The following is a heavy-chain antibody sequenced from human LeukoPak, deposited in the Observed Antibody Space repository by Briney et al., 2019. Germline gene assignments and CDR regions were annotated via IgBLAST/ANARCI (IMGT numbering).Heavy chain of an antibody. Sequence: GGSLRLSCAASGFTFSSYGMHWVRQAPGKGLEWVAVIWYDGSNKYYADSVKGRFTVSRDDSKNTLYLQMNSLRAEDTAVYYCATLGQGSDYWGQGTLVTVSS. CDR3: ATLGQGSDY. CDR2: IWYDGSNK. J-gene: IGHJ4*02. V-gene: IGHV3-33*01. CDR1: GFTFSSYG.